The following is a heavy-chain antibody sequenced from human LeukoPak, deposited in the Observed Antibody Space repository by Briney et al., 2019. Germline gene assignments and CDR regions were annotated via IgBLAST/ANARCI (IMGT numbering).Heavy chain of an antibody. V-gene: IGHV4-59*01. Sequence: PSETLSLTCTVSGGSISTYYWSWIRQPPGKGLEWIGYIYYSGSTNYNPSPQSRVIMSVDTSRSQFSLNLTSVTAADTAAYYCARGSYYYMDLWGTGTTVTVSS. CDR2: IYYSGST. CDR3: ARGSYYYMDL. J-gene: IGHJ6*03. CDR1: GGSISTYY.